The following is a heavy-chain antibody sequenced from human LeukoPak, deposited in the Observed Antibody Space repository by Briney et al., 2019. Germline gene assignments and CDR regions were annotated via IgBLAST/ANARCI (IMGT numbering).Heavy chain of an antibody. D-gene: IGHD4-17*01. Sequence: GGSLRLSCVTTGFTFSKYGMHWVRQAPGKGLEWVAVISYDGNNKYYADSVKGRFTISRGNSKNTLYLQMNSLRAEDTAVYFCAKGTADYGDYSDSDYFDYWGQGTLVTVSS. V-gene: IGHV3-30*18. CDR1: GFTFSKYG. J-gene: IGHJ4*02. CDR3: AKGTADYGDYSDSDYFDY. CDR2: ISYDGNNK.